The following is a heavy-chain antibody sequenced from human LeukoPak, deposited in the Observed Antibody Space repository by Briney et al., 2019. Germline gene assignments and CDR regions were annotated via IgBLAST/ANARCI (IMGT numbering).Heavy chain of an antibody. V-gene: IGHV3-9*01. CDR1: GFTFDDYA. CDR2: ISWNSGSI. Sequence: TGGSLRLSCAASGFTFDDYAMHWVRQAPGKGLEWVSGISWNSGSIGYADSVKGRFTISRDNAKNSLYLQMNSLRAEDTALYYCAKDITYDGLDAFDIWGQGTMVTVSS. D-gene: IGHD3-22*01. CDR3: AKDITYDGLDAFDI. J-gene: IGHJ3*02.